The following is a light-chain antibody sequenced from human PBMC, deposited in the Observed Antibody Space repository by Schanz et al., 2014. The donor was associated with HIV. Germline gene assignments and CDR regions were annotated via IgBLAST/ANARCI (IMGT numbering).Light chain of an antibody. V-gene: IGLV1-47*01. CDR1: DSNIRSNL. J-gene: IGLJ3*02. Sequence: QSVLTQPPSASGTPGQRVTISCSGSDSNIRSNLVYWYQQLPGTAPKVLIFRTDLRPSGVPDRFSGSKSGSSASLAISGLRSEDEADYFCAAWDDSLNARVFGGGTKLTVL. CDR2: RTD. CDR3: AAWDDSLNARV.